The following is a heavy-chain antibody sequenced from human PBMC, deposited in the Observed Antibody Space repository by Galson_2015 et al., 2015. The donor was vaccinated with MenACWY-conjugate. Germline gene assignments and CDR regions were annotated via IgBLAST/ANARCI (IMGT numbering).Heavy chain of an antibody. CDR2: IIPIFGTA. V-gene: IGHV1-69*13. CDR3: ARDSSGGGNSPYYYYYGMDV. Sequence: SVKVSCKASGGTFSSYAISWVRQAPGQGLEWMGGIIPIFGTANYAQKFQGRVTITADESTSTAYMELSSLRSEDTAAYYCARDSSGGGNSPYYYYYGMDVWGQGTTVTVSS. J-gene: IGHJ6*02. D-gene: IGHD4-23*01. CDR1: GGTFSSYA.